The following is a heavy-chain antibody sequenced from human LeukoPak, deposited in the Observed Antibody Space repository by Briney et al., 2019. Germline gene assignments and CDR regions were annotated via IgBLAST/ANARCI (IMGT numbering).Heavy chain of an antibody. CDR1: GFTFSSYW. CDR2: IKQDGSEK. D-gene: IGHD2-15*01. CDR3: AREGGYCSGGGCYSSAFDI. J-gene: IGHJ3*02. Sequence: GGSLRLSCAASGFTFSSYWMSWVRQAPGKGLEWVANIKQDGSEKYYVDSVKGRFTISRDNAKNSLYLQMNSLRAEDTAVYYCAREGGYCSGGGCYSSAFDIWGQGTMVTVSS. V-gene: IGHV3-7*01.